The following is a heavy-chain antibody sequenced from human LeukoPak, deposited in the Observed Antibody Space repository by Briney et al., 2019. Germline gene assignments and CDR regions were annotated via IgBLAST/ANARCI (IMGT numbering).Heavy chain of an antibody. V-gene: IGHV1-2*06. D-gene: IGHD6-19*01. CDR3: ARDWYSSGWYYFDY. J-gene: IGHJ4*02. Sequence: GASVKVSCKASGYTFTGYYMHWVRQAPGQGLEWMGRINPNSGGTNYAQKFQGRVTMTRDTSISTAYMELSRLRSDDTAVYYCARDWYSSGWYYFDYWGQGTLVTFSS. CDR2: INPNSGGT. CDR1: GYTFTGYY.